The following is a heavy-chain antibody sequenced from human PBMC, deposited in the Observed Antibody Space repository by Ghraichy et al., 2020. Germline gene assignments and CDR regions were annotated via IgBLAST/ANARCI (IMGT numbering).Heavy chain of an antibody. D-gene: IGHD4-11*01. CDR3: AGRLPLPVY. J-gene: IGHJ4*02. V-gene: IGHV4-59*01. Sequence: SETLSLTCTVSGGSITSYYWSWIRQPPGKGLEWIGYIYYSGSTNYNPSLKSRVTISVDSSKNQFSLKLNSVTAADTAVYYCAGRLPLPVYWGQGTLVTVSS. CDR1: GGSITSYY. CDR2: IYYSGST.